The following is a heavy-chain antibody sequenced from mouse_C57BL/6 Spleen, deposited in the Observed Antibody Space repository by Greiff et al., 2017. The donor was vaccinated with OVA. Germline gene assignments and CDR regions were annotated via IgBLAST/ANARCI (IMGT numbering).Heavy chain of an antibody. Sequence: QVQLQQPGAELVMPGASVKLSCKASGYTFTSYWMHWVKQRPGQGLEWIGEIDPSDSYTNYNQKFKGKSTLTVDKSSSTAYMQLSSLTSEDSAVYYCARSWITTVVDYYAMDYWGQGTSVTVSS. CDR2: IDPSDSYT. J-gene: IGHJ4*01. V-gene: IGHV1-69*01. CDR3: ARSWITTVVDYYAMDY. D-gene: IGHD1-1*01. CDR1: GYTFTSYW.